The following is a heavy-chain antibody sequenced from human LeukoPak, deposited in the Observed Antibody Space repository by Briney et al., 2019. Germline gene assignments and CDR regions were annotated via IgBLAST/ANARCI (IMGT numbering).Heavy chain of an antibody. CDR2: ISYDGSEK. J-gene: IGHJ4*02. CDR1: GFTFSSYA. CDR3: ARNKHDSSGKIFDY. Sequence: PGGSLRLSYAASGFTFSSYAIHWVRQAPGKGLEWVIVISYDGSEKYYSDSVRGRFTISRDNSKNTLYLQMNSLRAEDTAIYYCARNKHDSSGKIFDYWGQGTLVTVSS. D-gene: IGHD3-22*01. V-gene: IGHV3-30-3*01.